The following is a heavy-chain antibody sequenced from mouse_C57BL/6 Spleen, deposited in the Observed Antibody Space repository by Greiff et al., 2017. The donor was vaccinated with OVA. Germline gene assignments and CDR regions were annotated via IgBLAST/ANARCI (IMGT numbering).Heavy chain of an antibody. CDR1: GYTFTSYW. CDR3: ARSGWDDARDY. D-gene: IGHD4-1*01. J-gene: IGHJ4*01. V-gene: IGHV1-55*01. Sequence: QVQLKQPGAELVKPGASVKMSCKASGYTFTSYWITWVKQRPGQGLAWIGDIYPGSGSTNYNEKFKSKATLTVDTSSSTAYMQLSSLTSEVSAVYYCARSGWDDARDYWGQGTSVTVSS. CDR2: IYPGSGST.